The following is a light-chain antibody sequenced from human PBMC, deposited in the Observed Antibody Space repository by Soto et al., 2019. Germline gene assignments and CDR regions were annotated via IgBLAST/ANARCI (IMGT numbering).Light chain of an antibody. V-gene: IGLV1-47*01. J-gene: IGLJ1*01. CDR1: SSNIGSNY. CDR3: AAWDDSLSGLYV. CDR2: RNN. Sequence: QSVLTQPPSASGTPGQRVTISCSGSSSNIGSNYVYWYQQLPGTAPKLLIYRNNQRPSGVPDRLPGSKSGTSASLAISGLRSEDEADYYCAAWDDSLSGLYVFGTGTKLTVL.